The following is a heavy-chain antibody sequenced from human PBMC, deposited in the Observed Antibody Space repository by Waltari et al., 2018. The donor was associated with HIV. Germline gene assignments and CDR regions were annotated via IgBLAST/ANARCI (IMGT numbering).Heavy chain of an antibody. D-gene: IGHD2-2*01. CDR1: GFTFSSYW. CDR3: ARWGSSTSLDP. J-gene: IGHJ5*02. CDR2: INSDGGSA. V-gene: IGHV3-74*01. Sequence: EVQLVESGGELVQPGGSLRLSCAASGFTFSSYWMHWVRQAPGKGLVLGSRINSDGGSASYADSVKGRFTISRDNAKNTLYLQMNSLRAEDTAVYYCARWGSSTSLDPWGQGTLVTVSS.